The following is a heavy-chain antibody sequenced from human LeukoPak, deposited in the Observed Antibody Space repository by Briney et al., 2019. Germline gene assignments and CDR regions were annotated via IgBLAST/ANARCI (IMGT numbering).Heavy chain of an antibody. Sequence: PSETLSLTCTVSGGPISSYYCTWIRQPPGQGLEWIGYIYYSGSTNYNPSLKSRVTISVDTSKNQFSLKLSSVTAADTAVYYCARDFEDSSGYYYFDYWGQGTLVTVSS. J-gene: IGHJ4*02. CDR2: IYYSGST. CDR1: GGPISSYY. V-gene: IGHV4-59*01. CDR3: ARDFEDSSGYYYFDY. D-gene: IGHD3-22*01.